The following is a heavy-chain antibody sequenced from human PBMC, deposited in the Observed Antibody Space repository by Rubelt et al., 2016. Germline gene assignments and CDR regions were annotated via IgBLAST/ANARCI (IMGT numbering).Heavy chain of an antibody. Sequence: QLQLQESGSGLVKSSQTLSLTCVVSGGSMSSGSYSWSWIRQPPGKGLGWVGYIYHGGSTHYNPSLKSRLTISVDRSKNQFSLNLRAVTAADTAGYYCARHPGAATKVDYWGQGTLVTVSS. CDR1: GGSMSSGSYS. J-gene: IGHJ4*02. CDR2: IYHGGST. CDR3: ARHPGAATKVDY. D-gene: IGHD6-13*01. V-gene: IGHV4-30-2*01.